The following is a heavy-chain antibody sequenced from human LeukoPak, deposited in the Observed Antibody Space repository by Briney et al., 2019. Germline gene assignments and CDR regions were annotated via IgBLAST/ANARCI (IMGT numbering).Heavy chain of an antibody. V-gene: IGHV1-18*01. CDR3: ARDDSGSYYGTSNRYFDY. CDR1: GYTFTSYG. J-gene: IGHJ4*02. Sequence: ASVKVSCKASGYTFTSYGISWVRQAPGQGLEWMGWISAYNGNTNYAQKLQGRVTMTTDTSTSTAYMELRSLRSDDTAVYYCARDDSGSYYGTSNRYFDYWGQGTLVTVSS. CDR2: ISAYNGNT. D-gene: IGHD1-26*01.